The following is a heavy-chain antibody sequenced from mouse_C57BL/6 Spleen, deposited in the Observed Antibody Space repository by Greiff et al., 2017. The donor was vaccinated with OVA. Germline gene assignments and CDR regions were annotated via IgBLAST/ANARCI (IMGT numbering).Heavy chain of an antibody. CDR2: INPNYGTT. V-gene: IGHV1-39*01. CDR3: AWNYYGSSYGYAMDY. Sequence: VQLKQSGPELVKPGASVKISCKASGYSFTDYNMNWVKQSNGKSLEWIGVINPNYGTTSYNQKFKGKATLTVDQSSSTAYMQLNSLTSEDSAVYYCAWNYYGSSYGYAMDYWGQGTSVTVSS. D-gene: IGHD1-1*01. CDR1: GYSFTDYN. J-gene: IGHJ4*01.